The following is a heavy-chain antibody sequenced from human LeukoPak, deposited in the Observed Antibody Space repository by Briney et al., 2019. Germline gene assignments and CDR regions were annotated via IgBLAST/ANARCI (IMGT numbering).Heavy chain of an antibody. V-gene: IGHV1-18*01. J-gene: IGHJ4*02. CDR3: ARDEDYGIFVNVDY. D-gene: IGHD4-17*01. CDR1: GYSFVLYG. CDR2: ISTYNGNT. Sequence: ASVKVSCKASGYSFVLYGISWVRQAPGQGPEWMGWISTYNGNTKYAEKFQGRVTMTTDTPTSTAYMELRSLGSDDTAVYYCARDEDYGIFVNVDYWGQGTLVTVSS.